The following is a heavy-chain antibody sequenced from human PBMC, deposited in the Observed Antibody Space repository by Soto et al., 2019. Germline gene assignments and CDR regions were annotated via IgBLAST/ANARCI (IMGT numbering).Heavy chain of an antibody. CDR3: ARDSPVAGGYYYGMDV. J-gene: IGHJ6*02. D-gene: IGHD6-19*01. Sequence: ASVNVSCQASGYTFTSYYMHWVRRARGQGLEWMGIINPSGGSTSYAQKLQSRVTMTRDTSTSTVYMELSSLRSEDTAVYYCARDSPVAGGYYYGMDVWGQGTTVTVSS. CDR1: GYTFTSYY. CDR2: INPSGGST. V-gene: IGHV1-46*01.